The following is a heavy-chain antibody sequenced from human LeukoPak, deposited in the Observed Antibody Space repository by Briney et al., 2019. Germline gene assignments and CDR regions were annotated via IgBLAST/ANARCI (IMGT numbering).Heavy chain of an antibody. J-gene: IGHJ6*02. CDR1: GYSISSGYY. CDR2: IYHSGST. CDR3: ARDSNDSSYYYYYGMDV. D-gene: IGHD3-22*01. V-gene: IGHV4-38-2*02. Sequence: PSETLSLTCTVSGYSISSGYYWGWIRQPPGKGLEWIGSIYHSGSTYYNPSLKSRVTISVDTSKNQFSLKLSSVTAADTAVYYCARDSNDSSYYYYYGMDVWGQGTTVTVSS.